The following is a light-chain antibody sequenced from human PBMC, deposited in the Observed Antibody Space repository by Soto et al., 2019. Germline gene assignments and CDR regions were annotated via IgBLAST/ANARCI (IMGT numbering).Light chain of an antibody. CDR3: QQYAASPRT. CDR2: GAS. CDR1: QSVSNNY. V-gene: IGKV3-20*01. J-gene: IGKJ1*01. Sequence: EIVLTQSPGTLSLSPRDRATLSCRASQSVSNNYLAWYQHRPGQAPRLLIYGASTRAPGIPDRFSGSGSGTDFPLTISRLEPEDFAVYYCQQYAASPRTFGQGTQVEV.